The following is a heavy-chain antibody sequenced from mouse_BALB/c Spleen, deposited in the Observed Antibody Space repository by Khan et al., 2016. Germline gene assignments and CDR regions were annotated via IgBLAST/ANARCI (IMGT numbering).Heavy chain of an antibody. J-gene: IGHJ4*01. V-gene: IGHV1S29*02. CDR3: AREVRRYYYAMDY. Sequence: VRLQQSGAELMKPGASVKISCKASGYTFTDYNMHWVKQSHGKSLEWIGYIYPYNGGTGYNQKFKSKATLTVDNSSSTAYMELRSLTSEDSAVYYCAREVRRYYYAMDYWGQGTSVTVSS. CDR1: GYTFTDYN. D-gene: IGHD2-14*01. CDR2: IYPYNGGT.